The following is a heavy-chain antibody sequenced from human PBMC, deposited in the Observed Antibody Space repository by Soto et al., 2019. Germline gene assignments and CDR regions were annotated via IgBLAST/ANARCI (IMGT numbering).Heavy chain of an antibody. J-gene: IGHJ3*01. CDR1: GYTFTSSG. CDR3: ARQFSYQDSHSGVYSFGAYDF. Sequence: QVQLVRSGAEVKKPGASVKVSCKASGYTFTSSGMSWVRQAPGHGLEWLGWISANTGSSEYAQRFEGKVIMTTDRSTSTADMEGRSMRSADMDVYYCARQFSYQDSHSGVYSFGAYDFRSRGTVVTATS. D-gene: IGHD3-22*01. V-gene: IGHV1-18*03. CDR2: ISANTGSS.